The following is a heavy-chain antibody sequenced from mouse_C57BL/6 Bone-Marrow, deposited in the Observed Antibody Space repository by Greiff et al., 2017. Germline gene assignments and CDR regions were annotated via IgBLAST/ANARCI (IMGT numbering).Heavy chain of an antibody. Sequence: VQLQQPGAELVRPGTSVKLSCKASGYTFTSYWMHWVKQRPGQGLEWIGVIDPSDCYTNYTQKFKGKATLTVDTSSSTAYMQLSSLTSEDSAVYYCARWWLLPSKAMDYWGQGTSVTVSS. CDR2: IDPSDCYT. CDR1: GYTFTSYW. D-gene: IGHD2-3*01. J-gene: IGHJ4*01. CDR3: ARWWLLPSKAMDY. V-gene: IGHV1-59*01.